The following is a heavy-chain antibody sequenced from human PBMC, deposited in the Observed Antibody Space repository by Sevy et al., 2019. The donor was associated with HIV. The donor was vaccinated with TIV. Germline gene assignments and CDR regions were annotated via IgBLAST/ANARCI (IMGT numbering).Heavy chain of an antibody. CDR2: ISYDGSNK. Sequence: GGSLRLSCAASGFTFSSYAMHWVRQAPGKGLEWVAVISYDGSNKYYADSVKGRFTISRDNSKNTLYLQMNSLRAEDTAVYYCARGIVVVVAATRLRWFDPWGQGTLVTVSS. CDR3: ARGIVVVVAATRLRWFDP. CDR1: GFTFSSYA. J-gene: IGHJ5*02. V-gene: IGHV3-30-3*01. D-gene: IGHD2-15*01.